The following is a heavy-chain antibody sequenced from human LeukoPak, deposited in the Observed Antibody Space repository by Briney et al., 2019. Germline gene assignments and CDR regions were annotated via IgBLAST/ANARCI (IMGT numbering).Heavy chain of an antibody. D-gene: IGHD2-2*01. CDR2: IYHSGST. Sequence: TPSETLSLTCAVSGYSISSGYYWGWIRQPPGKGLEWSGSIYHSGSTYYNPSLKSRVTISVDTSKNQFSLKLSSVTAADTAVYYCASLDIVVVPDAIGWFDPWGQGTLVTVSS. CDR3: ASLDIVVVPDAIGWFDP. J-gene: IGHJ5*02. V-gene: IGHV4-38-2*01. CDR1: GYSISSGYY.